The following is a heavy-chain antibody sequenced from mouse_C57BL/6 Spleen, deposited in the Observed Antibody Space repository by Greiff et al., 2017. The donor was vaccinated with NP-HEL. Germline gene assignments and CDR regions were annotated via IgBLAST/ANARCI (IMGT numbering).Heavy chain of an antibody. Sequence: QVQLQQPGAELVRPGSSVKLSCKASGYTFTSYWMDWVKQRPGQGLEWIGNIYPSDSETHYNQKFKDKATLTVDKSSSTAYMPLSSLTSEDFAVYYCARGGDGLRDAMDYWGQGTSVTVSS. CDR2: IYPSDSET. V-gene: IGHV1-61*01. D-gene: IGHD1-1*01. CDR3: ARGGDGLRDAMDY. J-gene: IGHJ4*01. CDR1: GYTFTSYW.